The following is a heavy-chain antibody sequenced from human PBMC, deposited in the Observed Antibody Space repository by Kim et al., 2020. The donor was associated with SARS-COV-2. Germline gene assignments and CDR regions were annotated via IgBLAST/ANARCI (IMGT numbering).Heavy chain of an antibody. J-gene: IGHJ3*01. CDR2: ITGPGNT. CDR1: GFMFNIFS. Sequence: GGSLRLSCAASGFMFNIFSMGWVRQAPGKGLECVSAITGPGNTYYADSVRGRFTISRDNSNNMLFLQMNSLRAEDTALYYCARRVEGAFNFWGPGTVVTV. CDR3: ARRVEGAFNF. V-gene: IGHV3-23*01.